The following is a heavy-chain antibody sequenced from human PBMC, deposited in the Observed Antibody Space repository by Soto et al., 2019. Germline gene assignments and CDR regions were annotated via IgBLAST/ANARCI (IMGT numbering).Heavy chain of an antibody. Sequence: EVQLVESGGGLAQPGGSLRLSCAASGFIFSSFTMNWVRQAPGKGLEWISYIGSDIYYADSVKCRFTTSRDMAKNSLYLQLNSLRAEDSAVYYCVRDWSFDCDNWGQGTLVTVSS. CDR3: VRDWSFDCDN. J-gene: IGHJ4*02. V-gene: IGHV3-48*01. CDR2: IGSDI. CDR1: GFIFSSFT.